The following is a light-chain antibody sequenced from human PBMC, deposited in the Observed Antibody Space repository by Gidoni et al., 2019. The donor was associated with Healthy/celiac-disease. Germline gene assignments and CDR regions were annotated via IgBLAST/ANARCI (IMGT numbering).Light chain of an antibody. J-gene: IGKJ2*01. CDR2: AAS. V-gene: IGKV1-39*01. CDR1: QSISSY. Sequence: DIQMTQSPLSLSASVGDRVTITCRASQSISSYLNWYQQKPGKAPKLLIYAASSLQSGVPSRFSGSGSGTDFTLTISSLQPEDFATYYCQQSYSTPPTFGQXTKLEIK. CDR3: QQSYSTPPT.